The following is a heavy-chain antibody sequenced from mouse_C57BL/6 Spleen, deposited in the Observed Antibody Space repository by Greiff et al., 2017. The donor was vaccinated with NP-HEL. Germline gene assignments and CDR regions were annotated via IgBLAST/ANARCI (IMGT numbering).Heavy chain of an antibody. CDR3: TTGESNYASYFDY. J-gene: IGHJ2*01. CDR1: GFNIKDDY. D-gene: IGHD2-5*01. Sequence: EVQLQQSGAELVRPGASVKLSCTASGFNIKDDYMHWVKQRPEQGLEWIGWIDPENGDTEYASKFQGKATITADTSSNTAYLQLSSLTSEDTAVYYCTTGESNYASYFDYWGQGTTLTVSS. V-gene: IGHV14-4*01. CDR2: IDPENGDT.